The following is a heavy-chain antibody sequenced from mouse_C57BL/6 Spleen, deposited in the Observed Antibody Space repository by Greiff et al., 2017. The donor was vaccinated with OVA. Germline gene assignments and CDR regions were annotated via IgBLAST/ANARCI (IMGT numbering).Heavy chain of an antibody. D-gene: IGHD1-1*01. CDR1: GYTFTSYW. Sequence: QVQLQQPGAELVRPGSSVKLSCKASGYTFTSYWMHWVKQRPIQGLEWIGNIDPSDSETHYNQKFKDKATLTVDKSSSTAYMQLSSLTSEDSAVYYCARARGITPVFDYWGQGTTLTVSS. CDR3: ARARGITPVFDY. J-gene: IGHJ2*01. V-gene: IGHV1-52*01. CDR2: IDPSDSET.